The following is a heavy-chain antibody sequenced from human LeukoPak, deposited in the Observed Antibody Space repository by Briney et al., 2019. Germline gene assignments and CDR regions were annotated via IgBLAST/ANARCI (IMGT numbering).Heavy chain of an antibody. J-gene: IGHJ4*02. CDR3: AKDDTIVVVTAIGLTDY. V-gene: IGHV3-48*01. CDR2: ISSSSSTI. CDR1: GFTFSSYS. D-gene: IGHD2-21*02. Sequence: GGSLRLSCAASGFTFSSYSMNWARQAPGKGLEWVSYISSSSSTIYYADSVKGRFTISRDNAKNSLYLQMNSLRAEDTAVYYCAKDDTIVVVTAIGLTDYWGQGTLVTVSS.